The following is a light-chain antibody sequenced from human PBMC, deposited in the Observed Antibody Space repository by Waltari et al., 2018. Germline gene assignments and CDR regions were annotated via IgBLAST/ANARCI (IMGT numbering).Light chain of an antibody. CDR3: QSYDSYLTGV. V-gene: IGLV1-40*01. J-gene: IGLJ1*01. CDR2: DAV. CDR1: DSTFGSGYD. Sequence: QSVLTQPPSVSGAPGQTITISCSGGDSTFGSGYDVHWYQQIPGAPPKLLIYDAVKRPSGVPERFSGSRSGNSASLTITGLRPEDEADYYCQSYDSYLTGVFGTGTTVSVL.